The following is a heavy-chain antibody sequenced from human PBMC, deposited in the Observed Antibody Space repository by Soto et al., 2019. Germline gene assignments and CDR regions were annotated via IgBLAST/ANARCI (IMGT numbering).Heavy chain of an antibody. CDR1: GDSISSGGW. J-gene: IGHJ4*02. D-gene: IGHD5-12*01. CDR2: IYHSGST. Sequence: QVQLQESGPGVVKPSGTLSHTCAVSGDSISSGGWWSWVRQPPGKGLEWMGEIYHSGSTNYNPSLKSRVTILVDMSKNHFSLNQYSVNVADTAIYYCAKDGRNGYNLFYWGQGTRVTVSS. CDR3: AKDGRNGYNLFY. V-gene: IGHV4-4*02.